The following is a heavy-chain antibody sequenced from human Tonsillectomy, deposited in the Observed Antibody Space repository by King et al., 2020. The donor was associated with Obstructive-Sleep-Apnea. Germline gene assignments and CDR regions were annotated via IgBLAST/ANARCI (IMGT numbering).Heavy chain of an antibody. Sequence: QLQESGPGLVKPSETLSLTCTVSGGSISSSSYYWGWIRQPPGKGLEWIGSIYYSGSTYYNPSLKSRVTISVDTSKNQFSLKLSSVTAADTAVYYCAKSPPGVTTLQKAFDIWGQGTMVTVSS. CDR2: IYYSGST. D-gene: IGHD4-17*01. CDR1: GGSISSSSYY. V-gene: IGHV4-39*07. CDR3: AKSPPGVTTLQKAFDI. J-gene: IGHJ3*02.